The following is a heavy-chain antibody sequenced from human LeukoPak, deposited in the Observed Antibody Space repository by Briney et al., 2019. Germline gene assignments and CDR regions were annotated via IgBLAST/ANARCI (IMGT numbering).Heavy chain of an antibody. V-gene: IGHV3-48*03. Sequence: GGSLRLSCAASGFTFSSYEMNWVRQAPGKGLEWVSYISSSGTTIYYADSVKGRFTISRENAKNSLYLQINSLRAEDTAVYYCAIGLFGEQLLYWGQGTLVTVSS. D-gene: IGHD3-10*01. CDR1: GFTFSSYE. J-gene: IGHJ4*02. CDR2: ISSSGTTI. CDR3: AIGLFGEQLLY.